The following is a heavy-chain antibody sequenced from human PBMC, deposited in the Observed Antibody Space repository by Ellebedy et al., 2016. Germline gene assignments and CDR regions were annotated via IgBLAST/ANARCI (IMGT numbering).Heavy chain of an antibody. D-gene: IGHD1-1*01. CDR1: GFTFSYYG. CDR3: ARFTRRYPSDY. Sequence: GESLKISXAASGFTFSYYGMSWVRQAPGKGLEWVSAISGSGGSTYYADSVKGRFTISRDNSKNTLYLQMNSLRAEDTAVYYCARFTRRYPSDYWGQGTLVTVSS. V-gene: IGHV3-23*01. J-gene: IGHJ4*02. CDR2: ISGSGGST.